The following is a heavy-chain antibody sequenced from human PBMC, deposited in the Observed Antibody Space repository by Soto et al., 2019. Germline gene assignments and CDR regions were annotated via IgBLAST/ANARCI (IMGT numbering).Heavy chain of an antibody. Sequence: SVKVSCKASGFTFTSSAVQWVRQARGQRLEWIGWIVVGSGNTNYAQKCQERVTITMDMSTSTAYMELSSLRSENTAVYYCAADGYSYGYSLGFYYCMDDWGQGTSVTTSS. CDR3: AADGYSYGYSLGFYYCMDD. CDR1: GFTFTSSA. CDR2: IVVGSGNT. D-gene: IGHD5-18*01. J-gene: IGHJ6*02. V-gene: IGHV1-58*01.